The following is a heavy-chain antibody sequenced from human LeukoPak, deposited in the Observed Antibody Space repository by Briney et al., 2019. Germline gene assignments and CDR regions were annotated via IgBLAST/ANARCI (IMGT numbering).Heavy chain of an antibody. J-gene: IGHJ3*02. D-gene: IGHD6-13*01. CDR1: GFTFSSYG. CDR3: AKGMGLRKGSSWSDAFDI. V-gene: IGHV3-30*02. Sequence: GGSLRLSCAASGFTFSSYGMHWVRQAPGKGLEWVAFIRYDGSNKYYADSVKGRFTISRDNSKNTLYLQMNSLRAEDTAVYYCAKGMGLRKGSSWSDAFDIWGQGTMVTVSS. CDR2: IRYDGSNK.